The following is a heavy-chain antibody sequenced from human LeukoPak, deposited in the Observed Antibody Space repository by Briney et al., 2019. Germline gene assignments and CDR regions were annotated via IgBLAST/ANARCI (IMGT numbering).Heavy chain of an antibody. J-gene: IGHJ4*02. Sequence: GGSLRLSCAASGFTFSSYAVSWVRQAPGKGLEWVSAISGSGGSTYYADSVKGRFTISRDNSKNTLYLQMNSLRAEATAVYYCAKKGVAGMFHFDYWGQGTLVTVSS. CDR3: AKKGVAGMFHFDY. V-gene: IGHV3-23*01. D-gene: IGHD6-19*01. CDR1: GFTFSSYA. CDR2: ISGSGGST.